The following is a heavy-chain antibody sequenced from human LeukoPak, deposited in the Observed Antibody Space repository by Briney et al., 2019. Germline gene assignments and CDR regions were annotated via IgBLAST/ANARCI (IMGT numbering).Heavy chain of an antibody. V-gene: IGHV3-30*02. CDR2: IWYDGSNK. CDR1: GFTFNSYG. J-gene: IGHJ4*02. Sequence: PGGSLRLSCAASGFTFNSYGMHWVRQAPGKGLEWVAVIWYDGSNKYYADSVKGRFTISRDNSKNTLYLQMNSLRAEDTAVYYCAKDRDYYDSSGYYDPTPFDYWGQGTLVTVSS. CDR3: AKDRDYYDSSGYYDPTPFDY. D-gene: IGHD3-22*01.